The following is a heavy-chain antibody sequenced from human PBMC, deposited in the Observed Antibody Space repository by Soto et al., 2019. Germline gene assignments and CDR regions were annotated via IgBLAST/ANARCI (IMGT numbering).Heavy chain of an antibody. CDR2: ISGSGGST. V-gene: IGHV3-23*01. CDR3: ASFPYCSGGSCYSPIRIW. J-gene: IGHJ4*02. D-gene: IGHD2-15*01. Sequence: GGSLRLSCAASGFTFSSYAMSWVRQAPGKGLEWVSAISGSGGSTYYADSVKGRFTISRDNSKNTLYLQMNSLRAEDTAVYYCASFPYCSGGSCYSPIRIWWGQGTLVTVSS. CDR1: GFTFSSYA.